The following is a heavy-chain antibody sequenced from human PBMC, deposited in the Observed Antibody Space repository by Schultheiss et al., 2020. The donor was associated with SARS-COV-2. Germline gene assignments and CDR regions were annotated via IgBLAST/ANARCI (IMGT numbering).Heavy chain of an antibody. CDR2: ISGSGGST. D-gene: IGHD2-2*01. CDR1: GFTFDDYG. CDR3: AKDMVPRIVVVPAAMAY. V-gene: IGHV3-23*01. J-gene: IGHJ4*02. Sequence: GGSLRLSCAASGFTFDDYGMSWVRQAPGKGLEWVSAISGSGGSTYYADSVKGRFTISRDNSKNTLYLQMNSLRAEDTALYYCAKDMVPRIVVVPAAMAYWGQGTLVTVSS.